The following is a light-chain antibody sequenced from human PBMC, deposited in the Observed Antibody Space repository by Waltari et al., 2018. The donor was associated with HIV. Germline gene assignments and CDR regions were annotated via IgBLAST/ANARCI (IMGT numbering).Light chain of an antibody. CDR1: QRVLWDSNSKNY. V-gene: IGKV4-1*01. Sequence: VMTQSPDSLAASPRERATITSKSSQRVLWDSNSKNYLAWYQQKPVQPPKIRIYWASTRESGVPDRFGGSGSGANFTLTVSSLQTEDVALYYCQQYYSRPRTFSQGTKVEI. J-gene: IGKJ1*01. CDR3: QQYYSRPRT. CDR2: WAS.